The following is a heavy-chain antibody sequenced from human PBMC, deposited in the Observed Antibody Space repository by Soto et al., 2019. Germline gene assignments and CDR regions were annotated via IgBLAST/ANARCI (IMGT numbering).Heavy chain of an antibody. CDR3: ARHKRGWYGGFDY. CDR2: VYYSGTT. Sequence: QVQLQESGPGLVKPSETLSLTCTVSGGSIDTYYWSWIRQPPGRGLEWIGFVYYSGTTNYNPSLKSRVTIPVDSSKNQCSLKLRSVTAGDTAIYYCARHKRGWYGGFDYWGQGTLVPVSS. CDR1: GGSIDTYY. D-gene: IGHD6-19*01. V-gene: IGHV4-59*08. J-gene: IGHJ4*02.